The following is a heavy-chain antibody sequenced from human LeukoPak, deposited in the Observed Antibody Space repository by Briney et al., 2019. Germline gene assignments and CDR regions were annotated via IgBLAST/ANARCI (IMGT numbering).Heavy chain of an antibody. Sequence: GGSLRLSCAASGFTFSSYWMHWVRQGPGKGLVWVSRINSDGSSTSYADSVKGRFTISRDNAKNTLYLQMNSLRAEDTAVYYCASRVNSGWSFDYWGQGTLVTVSS. D-gene: IGHD6-19*01. CDR1: GFTFSSYW. V-gene: IGHV3-74*01. CDR3: ASRVNSGWSFDY. CDR2: INSDGSST. J-gene: IGHJ4*02.